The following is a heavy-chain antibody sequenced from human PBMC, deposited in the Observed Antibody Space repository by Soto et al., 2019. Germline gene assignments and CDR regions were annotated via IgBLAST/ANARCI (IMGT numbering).Heavy chain of an antibody. Sequence: QVQLQQWGAGLLKPSETLSLSCAVYGESFRGYYWTWIRQPPVKGLEWIGEINHSGNTNYNPSLKRRVTISADTSKNQFSLKLNSMTAADTAVYYCARGEGGFQYWGQGTLVIVSS. CDR2: INHSGNT. CDR1: GESFRGYY. CDR3: ARGEGGFQY. V-gene: IGHV4-34*02. J-gene: IGHJ1*01.